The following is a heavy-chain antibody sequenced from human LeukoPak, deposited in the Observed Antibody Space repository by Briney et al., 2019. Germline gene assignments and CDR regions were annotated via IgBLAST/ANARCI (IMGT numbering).Heavy chain of an antibody. V-gene: IGHV3-74*03. J-gene: IGHJ3*01. Sequence: GESLRPSCAASGFTFSNAWMHWVRQAPGKGLVWVSRIYGDGSSTTYADSVKGRFIISRDNAKNTLHLQMNSLRGDDSAVYYCATDAGHGFSFWGQGTMVTVSS. CDR2: IYGDGSST. D-gene: IGHD3/OR15-3a*01. CDR3: ATDAGHGFSF. CDR1: GFTFSNAW.